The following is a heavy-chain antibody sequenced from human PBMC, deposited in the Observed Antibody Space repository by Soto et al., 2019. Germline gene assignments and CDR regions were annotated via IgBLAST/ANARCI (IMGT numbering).Heavy chain of an antibody. CDR2: ISDSGSTI. D-gene: IGHD3-16*01. V-gene: IGHV3-11*01. Sequence: QMQLVQSGGGLVKPGGSLTLSCKASGFTFSDYYMIWVRQTPGKGLEWLSYISDSGSTIYYAASVRARFTIFRENAANSVYLQLDGLTDGDTAFYYCARGGSVWTRVGWLGPWGQGALVTVSS. J-gene: IGHJ5*02. CDR1: GFTFSDYY. CDR3: ARGGSVWTRVGWLGP.